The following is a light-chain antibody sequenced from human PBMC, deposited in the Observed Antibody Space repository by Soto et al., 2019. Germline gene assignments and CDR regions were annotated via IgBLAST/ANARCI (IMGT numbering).Light chain of an antibody. J-gene: IGKJ1*01. CDR1: QSVSSSY. V-gene: IGKV3-15*01. Sequence: EIVFTQSPGTLSLSPGERARLCCRASQSVSSSYLAWYQQKPGQAPRLVIYGASTRATGIPARFSGSGSGTEFTLTISSLQSEDFAVYYCQQYNNWPPETFGQGTKVDIK. CDR2: GAS. CDR3: QQYNNWPPET.